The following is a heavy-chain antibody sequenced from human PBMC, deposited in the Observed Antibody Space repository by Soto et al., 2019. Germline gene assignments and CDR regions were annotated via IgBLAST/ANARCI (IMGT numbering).Heavy chain of an antibody. J-gene: IGHJ4*02. CDR3: ARGKQGSSFSFDY. Sequence: EVQLVESGGGLVQPGGSLRLSCAASGFTFSSYDMHWVRQATGKGLEWVSAIGTAGDTYYPGSVKGRFTISRENAKNSLYLQMNSLRAGDTAVYYCARGKQGSSFSFDYWGQGTLVTVSS. V-gene: IGHV3-13*01. D-gene: IGHD6-13*01. CDR1: GFTFSSYD. CDR2: IGTAGDT.